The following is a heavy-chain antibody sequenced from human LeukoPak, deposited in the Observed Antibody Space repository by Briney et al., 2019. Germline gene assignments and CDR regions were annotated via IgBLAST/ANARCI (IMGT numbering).Heavy chain of an antibody. D-gene: IGHD3-9*01. V-gene: IGHV4-4*07. J-gene: IGHJ5*02. CDR3: ARVDPHNWFDP. CDR2: VYISGST. Sequence: SETLSLTCTVSGDSVSSSYWSWIRQPAGKGLEWIGRVYISGSTNYNPSLKSQVTMSVDTSKNQFSLRLSSVTAADTAVYFCARVDPHNWFDPWGQGTLVTVSS. CDR1: GDSVSSSY.